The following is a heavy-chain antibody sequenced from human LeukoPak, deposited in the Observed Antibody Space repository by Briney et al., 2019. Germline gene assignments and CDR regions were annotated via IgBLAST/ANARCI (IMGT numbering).Heavy chain of an antibody. Sequence: GGSLRLSCAASGSTFSNYGMAWVRQAPGKGLEWVSSITSSGFGSYYADSVKGRFTISRDNSKNTLYLQMNRLRGEDTAVYYCAKSPMDVWGKGTTVTISS. CDR3: AKSPMDV. CDR2: ITSSGFGS. J-gene: IGHJ6*03. CDR1: GSTFSNYG. V-gene: IGHV3-23*01.